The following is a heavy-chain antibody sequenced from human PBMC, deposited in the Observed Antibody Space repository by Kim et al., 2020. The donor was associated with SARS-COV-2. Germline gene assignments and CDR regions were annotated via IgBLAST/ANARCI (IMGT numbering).Heavy chain of an antibody. D-gene: IGHD3-9*01. CDR1: GGSFSGYY. V-gene: IGHV4-34*01. CDR2: INHSGST. Sequence: SETLSLTCAVYGGSFSGYYWSWIRQPPGKGLEWIGEINHSGSTNYNPSLKSRVTISVDTSKNQFSLKLSSVTAADTAVYYCARGHDILTGYYTRRFSRHFDYWGQGTLVTVSS. J-gene: IGHJ4*02. CDR3: ARGHDILTGYYTRRFSRHFDY.